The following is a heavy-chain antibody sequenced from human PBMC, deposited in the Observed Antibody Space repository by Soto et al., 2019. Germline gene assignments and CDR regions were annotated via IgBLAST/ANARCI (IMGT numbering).Heavy chain of an antibody. V-gene: IGHV1-3*01. J-gene: IGHJ4*02. CDR2: INPANGNT. Sequence: ASVKVSCKASGYTFTSYAIHWVRQAPGQRLEWMGWINPANGNTKYSQKFQGRLTITSDTSANTVYMELNSLTSEDTAMYYCTRSAISPYGGLIGPFDYWGQGNLVTVSS. D-gene: IGHD3-16*02. CDR3: TRSAISPYGGLIGPFDY. CDR1: GYTFTSYA.